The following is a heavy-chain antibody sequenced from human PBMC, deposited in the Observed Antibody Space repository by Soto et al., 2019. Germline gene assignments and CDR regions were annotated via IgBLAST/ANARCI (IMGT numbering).Heavy chain of an antibody. CDR1: GGSISSYY. D-gene: IGHD3-10*01. CDR2: IYYSGST. CDR3: AREGGGSGSYYNVGYYFDY. J-gene: IGHJ4*02. Sequence: SETLSLTCTVSGGSISSYYWSWIRQPPGKGLEWIGYIYYSGSTNYNPSLKSRVTISVDTSKNQFSLKLSSVTAADTAVYYCAREGGGSGSYYNVGYYFDYSGQGTLVTVSS. V-gene: IGHV4-59*01.